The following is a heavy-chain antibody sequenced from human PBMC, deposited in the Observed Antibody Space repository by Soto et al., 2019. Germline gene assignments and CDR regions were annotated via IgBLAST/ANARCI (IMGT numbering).Heavy chain of an antibody. V-gene: IGHV3-23*01. CDR1: GVTFSSYA. CDR2: FSGGRDTT. D-gene: IGHD2-21*01. CDR3: AKATSATCTGSICYSFDY. J-gene: IGHJ4*02. Sequence: VQLLESGGGLVQPGGSLRLSCVASGVTFSSYAMSWVRQAPCQRLEWVATFSGGRDTTWHADSVKGRFTVSRDSSKNTLSLQMNSLRPEDTALYYCAKATSATCTGSICYSFDYWGQGTLVTVSS.